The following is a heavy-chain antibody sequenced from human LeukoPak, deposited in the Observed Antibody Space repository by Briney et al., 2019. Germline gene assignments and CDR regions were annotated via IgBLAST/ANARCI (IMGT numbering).Heavy chain of an antibody. CDR1: GFTFSSYG. D-gene: IGHD1-26*01. V-gene: IGHV3-33*01. Sequence: PGGSLRLSCAASGFTFSSYGMHWVRQAPGKGLEWVAVIWYDGSNKYYADSVKGRFTISRDNSKNTLYLQMNSLGAEDTAVYYCAREGDSGSYHIFDYWGQGTLVTVSS. CDR3: AREGDSGSYHIFDY. CDR2: IWYDGSNK. J-gene: IGHJ4*02.